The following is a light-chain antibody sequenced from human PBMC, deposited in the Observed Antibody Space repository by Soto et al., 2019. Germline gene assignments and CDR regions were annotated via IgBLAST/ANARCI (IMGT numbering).Light chain of an antibody. CDR2: GAS. V-gene: IGKV3-20*01. Sequence: IVLTQSPGTLSLSPWERATLYCRCSQTVDANFLAWYQQKPGQAPRLLIYGASSRATGIPDRFSGSGSGTDSTLTISRLEPEDFAVYYCQQYGSSPKTFGQGTKVDIK. CDR3: QQYGSSPKT. CDR1: QTVDANF. J-gene: IGKJ1*01.